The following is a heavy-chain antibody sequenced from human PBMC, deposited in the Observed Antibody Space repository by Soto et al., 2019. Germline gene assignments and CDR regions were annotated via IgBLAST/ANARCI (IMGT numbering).Heavy chain of an antibody. CDR2: HNPKNGET. D-gene: IGHD5-12*01. J-gene: IGHJ6*02. CDR3: VRDMVATLADYYYYAMDV. V-gene: IGHV1-2*02. CDR1: GYSFTGYW. Sequence: QVQLWQSGAEVKKAGASVRVSCKPSGYSFTGYWLNWLRQAPGQWLELMVWHNPKNGETSYVRKFQDRVTMTSHTSPSTAYMDLTRMTSDDTDTYYCVRDMVATLADYYYYAMDVWDQGNTVTVSS.